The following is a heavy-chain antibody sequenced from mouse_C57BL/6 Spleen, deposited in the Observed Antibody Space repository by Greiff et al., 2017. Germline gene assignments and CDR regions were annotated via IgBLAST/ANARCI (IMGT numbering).Heavy chain of an antibody. V-gene: IGHV1-82*01. D-gene: IGHD4-1*01. CDR3: ARTGYYAMDY. J-gene: IGHJ4*01. CDR2: IYPGAGDT. CDR1: GYAFSSSW. Sequence: QVQLQHSGPELVQPGASVKISCKASGYAFSSSWMNWVKQRPGKGLEWIGRIYPGAGDTNYNGKFKGKATLTADKSSSTAYMQLSSLTSEDSAVFFCARTGYYAMDYWGQGTSVTVSS.